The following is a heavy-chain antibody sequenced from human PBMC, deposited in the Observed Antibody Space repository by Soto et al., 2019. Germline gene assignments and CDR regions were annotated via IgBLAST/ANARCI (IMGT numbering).Heavy chain of an antibody. D-gene: IGHD1-26*01. V-gene: IGHV1-2*04. Sequence: QVQLVQSGAEVKEPGASVKVSCKTSGYTFTGYHIQWVRQAPGQGLEWVGWINTNTGDTNYAQKFQGWVTMTRDTSINTAYVQVSRLTSDDTAVYYCARWVGASNWFDPWGQGTLVTVSS. CDR2: INTNTGDT. CDR1: GYTFTGYH. J-gene: IGHJ5*02. CDR3: ARWVGASNWFDP.